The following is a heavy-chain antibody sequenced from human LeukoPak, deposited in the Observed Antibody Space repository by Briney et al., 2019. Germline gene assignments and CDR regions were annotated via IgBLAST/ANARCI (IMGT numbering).Heavy chain of an antibody. CDR2: IYHSGNT. J-gene: IGHJ4*02. Sequence: SGTLSLTCGVSGGSISSNWWSWVRQPPGKNPEWIGEIYHSGNTNYNPSLKSRVTISVDKSKNQFSLKLNSVTAADTAVYYCAGSGYYCHDHWGQGILVTVSS. D-gene: IGHD2/OR15-2a*01. CDR1: GGSISSNW. V-gene: IGHV4-4*02. CDR3: AGSGYYCHDH.